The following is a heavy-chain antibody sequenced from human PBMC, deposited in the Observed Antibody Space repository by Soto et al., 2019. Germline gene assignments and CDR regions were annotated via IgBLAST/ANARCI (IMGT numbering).Heavy chain of an antibody. D-gene: IGHD3-10*01. V-gene: IGHV3-53*04. Sequence: GGSLRLSCAASGFTVSSNYMSWVRQAPGKGLEWVSVIYSGGSTYYADYVKGRFTISRHNAKNTLYLQMNSLRAEDTAVYYCATGTPYYYGSGPKWHYYYYYMDVWGKGTTVTVSS. CDR3: ATGTPYYYGSGPKWHYYYYYMDV. CDR1: GFTVSSNY. CDR2: IYSGGST. J-gene: IGHJ6*03.